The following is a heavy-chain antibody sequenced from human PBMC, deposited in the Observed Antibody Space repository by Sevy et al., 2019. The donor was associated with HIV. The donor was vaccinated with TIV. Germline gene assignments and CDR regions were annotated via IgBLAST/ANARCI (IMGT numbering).Heavy chain of an antibody. D-gene: IGHD3-22*01. V-gene: IGHV3-7*01. CDR2: IKQDESEK. Sequence: GGSLRLSCAASGFTFSRYWMTWVRQAPGKGLEWVANIKQDESEKYYVDSVKGRFTISRDNAKNSLYLQMNSLRADDTAVYYCARAEQVPMLVVFRGLYFDSWGQGTLVTVSS. J-gene: IGHJ4*02. CDR1: GFTFSRYW. CDR3: ARAEQVPMLVVFRGLYFDS.